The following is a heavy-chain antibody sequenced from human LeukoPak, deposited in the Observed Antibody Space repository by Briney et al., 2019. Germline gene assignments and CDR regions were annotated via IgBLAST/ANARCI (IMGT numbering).Heavy chain of an antibody. Sequence: ESLKISCKGSGYSFTNYWIGWARQMPGKGLEWMGIIYPGDSDTRYSPSFQGQVTISADKSITTAYLQWSSLKASDTATYYCARGRGVNYPFEYWGQGTLVTVSS. J-gene: IGHJ4*02. CDR1: GYSFTNYW. V-gene: IGHV5-51*01. CDR2: IYPGDSDT. CDR3: ARGRGVNYPFEY. D-gene: IGHD3-10*01.